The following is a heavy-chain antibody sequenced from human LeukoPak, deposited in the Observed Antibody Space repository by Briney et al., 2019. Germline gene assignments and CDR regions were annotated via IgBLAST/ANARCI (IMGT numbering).Heavy chain of an antibody. D-gene: IGHD3-16*01. Sequence: GVSLRLSCAASGFTFSSYAMSWVRQAPGKGLEWVSGISGSGDSTDYAGSVKGRFTISRDTSKNALYLQMNSLRAEDTAVYYCAKDPFGDYWGQGTLVTVSS. CDR3: AKDPFGDY. CDR2: ISGSGDST. CDR1: GFTFSSYA. J-gene: IGHJ4*02. V-gene: IGHV3-23*01.